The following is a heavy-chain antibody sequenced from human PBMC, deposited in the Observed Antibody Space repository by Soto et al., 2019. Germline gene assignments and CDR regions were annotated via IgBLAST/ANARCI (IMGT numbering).Heavy chain of an antibody. CDR3: ANFWTEN. CDR1: GFSFSSSS. V-gene: IGHV3-7*01. J-gene: IGHJ4*02. CDR2: INQDGNEK. D-gene: IGHD3-3*01. Sequence: PGGSLRLSCAASGFSFSSSSMNWVRQAPGKGLEWVANINQDGNEKHYVDSVKGRFTISRDNAKNSLYLQMNSLRGEDTAVYYCANFWTENWGQGTLVTVSS.